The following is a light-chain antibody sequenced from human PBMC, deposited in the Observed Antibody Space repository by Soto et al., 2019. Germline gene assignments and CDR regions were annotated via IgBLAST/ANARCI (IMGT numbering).Light chain of an antibody. CDR2: KAS. CDR1: QTISSW. J-gene: IGKJ1*01. Sequence: DIQMTQSPSTLSGSVADRVTITCRASQTISSWLAWYQQKPGKAPKLLIYKASTLKSGVPSRFSGSGSGTEFTLTISSLQPDDFAPYYCQHYNSYSEAFGQGTMV. CDR3: QHYNSYSEA. V-gene: IGKV1-5*03.